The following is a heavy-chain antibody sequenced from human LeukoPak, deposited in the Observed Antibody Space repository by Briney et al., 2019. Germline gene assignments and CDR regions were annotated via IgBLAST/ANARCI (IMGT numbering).Heavy chain of an antibody. CDR3: ARFYGDYVGRYFDY. D-gene: IGHD4-17*01. CDR2: IYYSGST. J-gene: IGHJ4*02. Sequence: SETLSLTCTVSGGPISSSSYYWGWIRQPPGKGLEWIGSIYYSGSTYYNPSLKSRVTISVDTSKNQFSLKLSSVTAADTAVYYCARFYGDYVGRYFDYWGQGTLVTVSS. CDR1: GGPISSSSYY. V-gene: IGHV4-39*01.